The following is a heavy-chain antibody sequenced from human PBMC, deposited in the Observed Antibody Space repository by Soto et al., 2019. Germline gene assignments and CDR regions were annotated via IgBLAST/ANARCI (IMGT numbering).Heavy chain of an antibody. J-gene: IGHJ4*02. V-gene: IGHV1-3*01. Sequence: ASVKVSCKASGYTFTSYAMHWVRQAPGQRLEWMGWINAGNGNTKYSQKFQGRVTITRDTSASTAYMELSSLRSEDTAVYYCATGRLLNHWEFDYWGQGTLVTVSS. CDR1: GYTFTSYA. D-gene: IGHD1-26*01. CDR2: INAGNGNT. CDR3: ATGRLLNHWEFDY.